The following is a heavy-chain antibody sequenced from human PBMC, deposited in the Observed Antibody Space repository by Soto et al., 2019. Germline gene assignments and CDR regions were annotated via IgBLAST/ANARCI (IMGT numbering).Heavy chain of an antibody. CDR3: ARDKTSYGMDV. Sequence: QVQLVQSGAEVKKPGASVKVSCKASGYTFTSYDINWVRQATGRGLEWMGWMNPDSGNTGYAQKLKGRVTMTRNTSKSTAYMQLSSLRSEDTAVYYCARDKTSYGMDVWGQGTTVTVSS. CDR1: GYTFTSYD. CDR2: MNPDSGNT. V-gene: IGHV1-8*01. J-gene: IGHJ6*02.